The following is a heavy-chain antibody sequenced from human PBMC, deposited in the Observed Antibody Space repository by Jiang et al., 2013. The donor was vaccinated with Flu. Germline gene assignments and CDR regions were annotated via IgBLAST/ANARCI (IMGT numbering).Heavy chain of an antibody. CDR1: FTFSSYA. CDR3: ARDYYDSSYYYYGMDV. CDR2: ISYDGSNK. Sequence: FTFSSYAMHWVRQAPGKGLEWVAVISYDGSNKYYADSVKGRFTISRDNSKNTLYLQMNSLRAEDTAVYYCARDYYDSSYYYYGMDVWGQGTTVT. V-gene: IGHV3-30-3*01. J-gene: IGHJ6*02. D-gene: IGHD3-22*01.